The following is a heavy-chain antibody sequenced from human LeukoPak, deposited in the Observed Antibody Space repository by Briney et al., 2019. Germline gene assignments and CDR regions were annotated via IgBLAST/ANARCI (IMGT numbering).Heavy chain of an antibody. CDR2: INPNSGDT. D-gene: IGHD5-18*01. J-gene: IGHJ5*01. V-gene: IGHV1-2*02. Sequence: GASVKVSCKASGYTFTGYYLHWVRQAPGQGLEWMGWINPNSGDTNYSQKFQGRVTMTKDTSITTAYMELSSLRSDDTALYYCARGPFRNVDIAMVTYRFDSWGQGTLVTVSS. CDR3: ARGPFRNVDIAMVTYRFDS. CDR1: GYTFTGYY.